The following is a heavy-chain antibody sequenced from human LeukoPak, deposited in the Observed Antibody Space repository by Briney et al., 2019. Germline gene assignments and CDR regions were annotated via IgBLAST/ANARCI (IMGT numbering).Heavy chain of an antibody. Sequence: GASLRLSCAASGFIFTSYSMNWVRQAPGKGLEFVSSVRITSNATYYADSVKGRFTISRHNAKNSMYLQMNSLRDEDTAVYYCARLGDLDYWGEGTLVTV. CDR3: ARLGDLDY. CDR2: VRITSNAT. CDR1: GFIFTSYS. D-gene: IGHD3-16*01. J-gene: IGHJ4*02. V-gene: IGHV3-48*02.